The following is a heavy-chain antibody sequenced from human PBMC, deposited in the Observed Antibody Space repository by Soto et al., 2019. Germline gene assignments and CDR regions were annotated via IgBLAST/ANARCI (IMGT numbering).Heavy chain of an antibody. Sequence: GGSLRLSCAASGFTFSSYAMSWVRQAPGKGLEWVSAISGSGGSTYHADSVKGRFTISRDNSKNTLYLQMNSLRAEDTAVYYCAKGLGLQYYYFDYWGQGTLVTVSS. CDR1: GFTFSSYA. D-gene: IGHD1-1*01. J-gene: IGHJ4*02. CDR2: ISGSGGST. V-gene: IGHV3-23*01. CDR3: AKGLGLQYYYFDY.